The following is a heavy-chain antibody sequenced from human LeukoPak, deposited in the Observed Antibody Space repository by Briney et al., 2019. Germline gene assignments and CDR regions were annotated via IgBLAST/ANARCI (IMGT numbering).Heavy chain of an antibody. D-gene: IGHD3-10*01. CDR2: IYYSGST. CDR3: ARESNYHGSGTGWFDP. J-gene: IGHJ5*02. V-gene: IGHV4-59*12. CDR1: GGSISSYY. Sequence: PSETLSLTCTVSGGSISSYYWSWIRQPPGKGLEWIGYIYYSGSTYYNPSLKSRVTISVHTSKNQFSLKLSSVTAADTAVYYCARESNYHGSGTGWFDPWGQGTPVTVSS.